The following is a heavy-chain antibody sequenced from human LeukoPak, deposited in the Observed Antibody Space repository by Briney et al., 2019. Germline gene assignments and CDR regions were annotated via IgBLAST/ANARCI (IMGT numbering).Heavy chain of an antibody. CDR1: GYSISGGFY. D-gene: IGHD3-10*01. J-gene: IGHJ5*02. CDR3: ARVSGSGDSTSWFDP. CDR2: IYHSGSS. Sequence: PSETLSLTCTVSGYSISGGFYWGWIRQSPGKGLEWIGNIYHSGSSYYNPSLKSRVTISVDTSKNQFSLKLSSVTAADTAVYYCARVSGSGDSTSWFDPWGQGTLVTVSS. V-gene: IGHV4-38-2*02.